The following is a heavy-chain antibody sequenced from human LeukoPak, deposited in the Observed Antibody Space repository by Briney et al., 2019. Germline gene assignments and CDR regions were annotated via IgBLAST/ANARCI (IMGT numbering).Heavy chain of an antibody. V-gene: IGHV3-7*01. Sequence: GGSLRLSCAASGFTFSTYWMSWVRQAPGKGLEWVANIKKDGSEKYYVDSVKGRFTISRDNAKNSLYLQMNSLRAEDTAVYYCASPGGEREGGFDYWGQGTLVTVSS. CDR3: ASPGGEREGGFDY. D-gene: IGHD1-1*01. J-gene: IGHJ4*02. CDR2: IKKDGSEK. CDR1: GFTFSTYW.